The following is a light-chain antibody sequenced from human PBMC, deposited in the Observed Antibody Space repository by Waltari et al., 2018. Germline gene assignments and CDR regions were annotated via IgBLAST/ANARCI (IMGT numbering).Light chain of an antibody. V-gene: IGLV6-57*02. CDR1: GGSIATNY. CDR2: EDY. J-gene: IGLJ3*02. Sequence: KFMLTQPHSVSESPGKTVTISCTGSGGSIATNYVQWYQQRPGSAPILLIFEDYQRPSWIPGRFSGSIDTSSNSASLTISGLKTEDEADYFCQSYDRTDWVFGGGTKLTVL. CDR3: QSYDRTDWV.